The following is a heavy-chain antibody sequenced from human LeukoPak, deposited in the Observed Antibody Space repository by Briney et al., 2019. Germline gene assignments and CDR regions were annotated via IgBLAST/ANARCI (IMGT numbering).Heavy chain of an antibody. CDR2: IYYSGST. CDR1: GGSLSRYH. Sequence: SETPSLTFAVSGGSLSRYHLNLIREPPGEGLEWIAYIYYSGSTNYNPSLESRVTISIDTSKNQFSLKLTSVTAADTAVYYCARGDVFDIWGQGTLVTVSS. V-gene: IGHV4-59*01. CDR3: ARGDVFDI. J-gene: IGHJ3*02.